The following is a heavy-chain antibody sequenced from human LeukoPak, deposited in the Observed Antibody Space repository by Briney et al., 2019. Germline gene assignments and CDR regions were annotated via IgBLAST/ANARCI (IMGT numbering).Heavy chain of an antibody. CDR1: GYTFTSYD. CDR3: ARDLGVNTCAFDI. CDR2: MNPNSGNT. J-gene: IGHJ3*02. Sequence: ASVKVSCKASGYTFTSYDINWVRQATGQGLEWMGWMNPNSGNTGYAQKFQGRVTITRNTSISTAYMELSSLRSEDTAVYYCARDLGVNTCAFDIWGQGTMVTVSS. D-gene: IGHD3-16*01. V-gene: IGHV1-8*03.